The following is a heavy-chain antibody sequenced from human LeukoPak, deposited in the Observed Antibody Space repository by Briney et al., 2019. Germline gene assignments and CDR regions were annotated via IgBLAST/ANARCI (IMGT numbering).Heavy chain of an antibody. CDR1: GDSIDTGSYY. D-gene: IGHD3-22*01. V-gene: IGHV4-31*03. Sequence: PSETLSLTCTVSGDSIDTGSYYWSWLRQHPGKGLEWIGHVSYIGSIYYNPSLKSRVSISVDTSKKQFSLMMTSVTPADTAVYYCARGLIPFYDSSGYYDYWGQGTLVTVSS. CDR2: VSYIGSI. CDR3: ARGLIPFYDSSGYYDY. J-gene: IGHJ4*02.